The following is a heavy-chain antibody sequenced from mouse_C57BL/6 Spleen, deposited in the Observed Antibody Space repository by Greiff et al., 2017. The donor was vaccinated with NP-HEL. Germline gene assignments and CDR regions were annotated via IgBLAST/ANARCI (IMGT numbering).Heavy chain of an antibody. J-gene: IGHJ3*01. CDR2: IDPEDGET. V-gene: IGHV14-2*01. Sequence: VQLQQSGAELVKPGASVKLSCTASGFNIKDYYMHWVKQRTEPGLEWIGRIDPEDGETKYAPKFQGKATITADTSSNTANLQLISLTSEDTAVEYWARVDSSGSFAYWGQGTLVTVSA. CDR3: ARVDSSGSFAY. D-gene: IGHD3-2*02. CDR1: GFNIKDYY.